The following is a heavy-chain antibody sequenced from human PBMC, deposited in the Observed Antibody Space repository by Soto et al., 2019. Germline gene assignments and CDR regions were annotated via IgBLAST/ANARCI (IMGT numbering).Heavy chain of an antibody. V-gene: IGHV4-59*01. D-gene: IGHD3-22*01. CDR3: TGAYYDINGYSLDP. J-gene: IGHJ5*02. CDR2: IYYGGSI. CDR1: GGSISSGY. Sequence: LETLSLTCSVSGGSISSGYWTWIRQPPGKGLEWIGYIYYGGSINYNPSLKSRVIISVDTAKNQFSLRLSSVTAADTAVYYCTGAYYDINGYSLDPWGQGTSVTVSS.